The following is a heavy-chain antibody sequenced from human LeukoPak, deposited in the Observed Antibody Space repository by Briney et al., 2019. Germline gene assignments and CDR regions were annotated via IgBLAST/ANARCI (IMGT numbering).Heavy chain of an antibody. CDR1: GFTVSSNS. Sequence: PGGSLRLSCTVSGFTVSSNSMSWVRQAPGKGLEWVSYISSSSSTIYYADSVKGRFTISRDNPKNTLYLQMNSLKTEDTAVYYCTTDGYYYDSSGYWYAFDIWGQGTMVTVSS. V-gene: IGHV3-48*01. J-gene: IGHJ3*02. CDR2: ISSSSSTI. D-gene: IGHD3-22*01. CDR3: TTDGYYYDSSGYWYAFDI.